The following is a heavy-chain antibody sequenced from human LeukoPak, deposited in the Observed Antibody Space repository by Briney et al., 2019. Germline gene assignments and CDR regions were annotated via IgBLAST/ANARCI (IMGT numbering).Heavy chain of an antibody. CDR3: TTDRLTIFGVVIIIDY. V-gene: IGHV3-15*01. CDR2: IKSKTDGGTT. CDR1: GFTFSNAW. Sequence: GVSLRLSCAASGFTFSNAWMSWVRQAPGKGLEWVGRIKSKTDGGTTDYAAPVKGRFTISRDDSKNTLYLQMNSLKTEDTAVYYCTTDRLTIFGVVIIIDYWGQGTLVTVSS. D-gene: IGHD3-3*01. J-gene: IGHJ4*02.